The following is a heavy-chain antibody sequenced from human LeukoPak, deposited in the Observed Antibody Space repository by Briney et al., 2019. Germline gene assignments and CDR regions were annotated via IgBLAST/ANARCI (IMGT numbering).Heavy chain of an antibody. Sequence: GGSLRLSCAASGFTFSDYYMSWLRQTPGKGLEWLSYISYSGNTIYYADSVKGRFTISRDNAKNSLYLQMNSLRAEDTAVYYCATYSSLNRREFQYWGQGTLLTVSS. CDR1: GFTFSDYY. CDR2: ISYSGNTI. D-gene: IGHD3-22*01. CDR3: ATYSSLNRREFQY. J-gene: IGHJ1*01. V-gene: IGHV3-11*04.